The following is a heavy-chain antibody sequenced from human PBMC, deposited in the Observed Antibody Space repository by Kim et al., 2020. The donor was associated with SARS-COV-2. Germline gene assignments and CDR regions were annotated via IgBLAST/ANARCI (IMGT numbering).Heavy chain of an antibody. J-gene: IGHJ4*02. V-gene: IGHV4-34*01. CDR1: GGSFSGFY. CDR3: ARMDYGDY. CDR2: IHHSGST. Sequence: SETLSLTCAVYGGSFSGFYWSWIRQPPGKGLEWSGEIHHSGSTNYNPSLKSRVTISVDTSKNQFSLNLSSVTAADTAVYYCARMDYGDYWGQGTLVTVSS.